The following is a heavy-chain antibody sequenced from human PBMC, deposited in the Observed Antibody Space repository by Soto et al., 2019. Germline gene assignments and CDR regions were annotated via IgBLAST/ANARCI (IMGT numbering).Heavy chain of an antibody. J-gene: IGHJ6*02. CDR2: TSHSGPS. V-gene: IGHV4-30-4*01. D-gene: IGHD6-13*01. CDR1: GGSISGGPYY. CDR3: ARVGYIAKDYFYYFGLDV. Sequence: TLSLTCNVSGGSISGGPYYWSWIRQPPGKGLEWIGYTSHSGPSFYNPSLKSRLSISLDTSRNQFSLKMSSVTAADTAVYFCARVGYIAKDYFYYFGLDVWGQGTTVTVSS.